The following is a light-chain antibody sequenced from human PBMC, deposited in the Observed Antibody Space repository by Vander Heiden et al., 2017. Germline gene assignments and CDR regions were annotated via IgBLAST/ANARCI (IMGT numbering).Light chain of an antibody. CDR3: SSYTRSSTLV. CDR2: DVS. V-gene: IGLV2-14*03. J-gene: IGLJ2*01. Sequence: QSALTQPASVSGSPGQSITISCTGTSSDVGGYNYVSWYQQHPGNAPKLMIYDVSNRPSGVSNRFSASKSGNTASLTISGLQAEDEAYYYCSSYTRSSTLVFGGGTKLTVL. CDR1: SSDVGGYNY.